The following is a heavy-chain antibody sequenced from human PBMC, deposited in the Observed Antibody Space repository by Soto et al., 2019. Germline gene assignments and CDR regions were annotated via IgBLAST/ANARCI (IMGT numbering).Heavy chain of an antibody. Sequence: QLQVVESGGGVVQPGRSLRLSCTVTGFTFSGHAMHWVRQAPGKGLEWVAQNWYDGSNKYYAASVKGRFTIARDTSKNTLYVQRDSLRVDDTAVYYCARDGQSLAPYALDVWGQGTSVTVSS. D-gene: IGHD6-19*01. CDR3: ARDGQSLAPYALDV. J-gene: IGHJ6*02. V-gene: IGHV3-33*01. CDR2: NWYDGSNK. CDR1: GFTFSGHA.